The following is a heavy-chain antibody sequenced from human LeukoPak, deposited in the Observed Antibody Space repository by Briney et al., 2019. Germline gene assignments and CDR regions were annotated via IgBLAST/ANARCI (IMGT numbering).Heavy chain of an antibody. J-gene: IGHJ6*03. D-gene: IGHD3-10*01. Sequence: SETLSLTCTVSGGSISSYYWSWIRQPPGRGLEWIGYIYYSGSTNYNPSLKSRVTISVDTSKNQFSLKLSSVTAADTAVYYCARVSGQRSYYYYYMDVWGKGTTVTVSS. CDR1: GGSISSYY. CDR3: ARVSGQRSYYYYYMDV. CDR2: IYYSGST. V-gene: IGHV4-59*01.